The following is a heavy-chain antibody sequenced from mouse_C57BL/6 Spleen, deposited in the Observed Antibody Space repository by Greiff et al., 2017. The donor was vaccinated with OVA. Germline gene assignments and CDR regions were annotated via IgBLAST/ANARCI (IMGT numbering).Heavy chain of an antibody. J-gene: IGHJ4*01. CDR3: ARWGYGNYDAMDY. CDR2: IDPSDSYT. D-gene: IGHD2-10*02. V-gene: IGHV1-69*01. CDR1: GYTFTSYW. Sequence: VQLQQPGAELVMPGASVKLSCKASGYTFTSYWMHWVKQRPGQGLEWIGEIDPSDSYTNYNQKFKGKSTLTVDKSSSTAYMQLSSLTSEDSAVYYCARWGYGNYDAMDYWGQGTSVTVSS.